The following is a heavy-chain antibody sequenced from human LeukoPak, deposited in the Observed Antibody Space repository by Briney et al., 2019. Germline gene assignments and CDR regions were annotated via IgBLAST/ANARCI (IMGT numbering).Heavy chain of an antibody. J-gene: IGHJ4*02. D-gene: IGHD3-10*01. CDR2: ISRNSGSI. CDR3: AKGQRGYGSGSYYTFDY. CDR1: GFTFDDYA. V-gene: IGHV3-9*01. Sequence: GGSLRLSCAASGFTFDDYAMHWVRQAPGKGLEWVSGISRNSGSIGYADSVKGRFTISRDNAKNSLYLQMNSLRAEDTALYYCAKGQRGYGSGSYYTFDYWGQGTLVTVSS.